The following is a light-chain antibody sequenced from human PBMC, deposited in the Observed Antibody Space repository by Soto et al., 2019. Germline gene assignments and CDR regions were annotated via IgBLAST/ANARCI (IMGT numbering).Light chain of an antibody. V-gene: IGKV1D-13*01. Sequence: AIQLTQSPSSLSASVGDRVTITCRASQGISSALAWYQQKPGKAPKLLIYDASSLESGVPSRFSGSGSGTDFTLTISSRQPEDFETYYCQQFNNYPHTLAQGTRLEIK. CDR2: DAS. CDR1: QGISSA. CDR3: QQFNNYPHT. J-gene: IGKJ5*01.